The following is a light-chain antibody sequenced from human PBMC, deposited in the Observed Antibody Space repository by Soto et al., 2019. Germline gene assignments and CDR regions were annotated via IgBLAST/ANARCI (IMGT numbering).Light chain of an antibody. V-gene: IGKV1-5*03. Sequence: EIQMTQSPSTLSASVGDRVAITCRASQSISRWLAWYQQKPGKAPKLLIYETSSLESGVPSRFSGSGSGTEFTLTINSLQPDDFATYFCQQYDSFSPWTFGQGTKVEIK. CDR1: QSISRW. J-gene: IGKJ1*01. CDR3: QQYDSFSPWT. CDR2: ETS.